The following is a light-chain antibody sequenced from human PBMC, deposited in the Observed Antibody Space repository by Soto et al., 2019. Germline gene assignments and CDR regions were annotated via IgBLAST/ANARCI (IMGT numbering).Light chain of an antibody. Sequence: QSVLTQPPSVSGAPGQRVTISCTGDNSNIGANYDVHWYQQVPGTAPKILIYGNYNRPSGVPDRFSASKSGTSASLDITGLQAEDEADYYCQSFDSSRGIFGGGTKLTVL. V-gene: IGLV1-40*01. CDR3: QSFDSSRGI. CDR1: NSNIGANYD. J-gene: IGLJ2*01. CDR2: GNY.